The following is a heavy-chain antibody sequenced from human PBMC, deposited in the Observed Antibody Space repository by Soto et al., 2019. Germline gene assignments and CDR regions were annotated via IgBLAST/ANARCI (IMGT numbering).Heavy chain of an antibody. CDR3: ARSETTGTPHFDY. CDR2: ISSTSTYI. J-gene: IGHJ4*02. D-gene: IGHD1-1*01. V-gene: IGHV3-21*01. CDR1: GFPFSSYN. Sequence: EVQLVESGGGLVKPGGSLRLSCAASGFPFSSYNMNWVRQAPGKGLEWVSSISSTSTYIYYRDSVKGRFTISRDNAKNSLYLQMNSLRAEDTAVYYCARSETTGTPHFDYWGQGTLVTLSS.